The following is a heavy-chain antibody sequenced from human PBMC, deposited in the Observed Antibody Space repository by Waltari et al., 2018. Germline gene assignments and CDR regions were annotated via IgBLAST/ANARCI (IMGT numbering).Heavy chain of an antibody. D-gene: IGHD3-22*01. J-gene: IGHJ4*02. CDR1: GGSFSGYY. Sequence: QVQLQQWGAGLLKPSETLSLTCAVYGGSFSGYYWSWIRQPPGKGLEWIGEINHSGSTNYNPSLKSRVTISVDTSKNQFSLKLSSVTAADTAVYYCARGLRRGYYDSSGYLYWGQGTLVTVSS. CDR3: ARGLRRGYYDSSGYLY. V-gene: IGHV4-34*01. CDR2: INHSGST.